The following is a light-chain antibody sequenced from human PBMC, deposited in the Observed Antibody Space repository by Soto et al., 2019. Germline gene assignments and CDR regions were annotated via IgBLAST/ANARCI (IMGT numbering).Light chain of an antibody. J-gene: IGLJ1*01. CDR2: EVS. CDR3: SSYSGSSISYV. V-gene: IGLV2-23*02. Sequence: QSALTQPASVSGSPEQSITISCTGTSSDVGTYDLVSWYQQHPGKAPKLMIFEVSNRPSGVSDRFSGSKSGNTASLTISGLQAEDEADYYCSSYSGSSISYVFATGTKLTVL. CDR1: SSDVGTYDL.